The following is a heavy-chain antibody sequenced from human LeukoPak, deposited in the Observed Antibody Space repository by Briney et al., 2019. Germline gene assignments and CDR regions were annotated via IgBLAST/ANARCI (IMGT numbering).Heavy chain of an antibody. V-gene: IGHV1-69*05. J-gene: IGHJ3*02. Sequence: GASVKVSCKASGGTFSSYDISWVRQAPGQGLEWMGGIIPIFGTANYAQKFQGRVTITTDESTSTAYMELSSLRSEDTAVYYCARDRRPYYYDSSGYYYHDAFDIWGQGTMVTVSS. CDR3: ARDRRPYYYDSSGYYYHDAFDI. D-gene: IGHD3-22*01. CDR2: IIPIFGTA. CDR1: GGTFSSYD.